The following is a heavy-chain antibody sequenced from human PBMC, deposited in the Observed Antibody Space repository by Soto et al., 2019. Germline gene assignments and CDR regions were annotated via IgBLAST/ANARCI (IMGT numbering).Heavy chain of an antibody. CDR2: INHSGST. CDR1: GVSFSGYY. V-gene: IGHV4-34*01. J-gene: IGHJ6*02. D-gene: IGHD1-26*01. Sequence: SETLSLTCAVYGVSFSGYYWSWIRQPPGKGLEWIGEINHSGSTNYNPSLKSRVTISVDTSKNQFSLKLSSVTAADTAVYYCARVVFRSYYYYYGMDVWGQGTTVTVSS. CDR3: ARVVFRSYYYYYGMDV.